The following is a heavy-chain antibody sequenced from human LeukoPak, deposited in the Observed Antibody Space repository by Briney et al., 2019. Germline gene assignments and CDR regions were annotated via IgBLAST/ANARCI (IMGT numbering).Heavy chain of an antibody. CDR2: ISSSSSYI. V-gene: IGHV3-21*01. D-gene: IGHD3-9*01. Sequence: GGSLRLSCAASGFTFSSYSMNWVRQAPGKGLEWVSSISSSSSYIYYADSVKGRFTISRDNAKNSLYLQMNSLRAEDTAVYYCARNDYDILTGYYYYYYYMDVWGKGTTVTISS. CDR3: ARNDYDILTGYYYYYYYMDV. J-gene: IGHJ6*03. CDR1: GFTFSSYS.